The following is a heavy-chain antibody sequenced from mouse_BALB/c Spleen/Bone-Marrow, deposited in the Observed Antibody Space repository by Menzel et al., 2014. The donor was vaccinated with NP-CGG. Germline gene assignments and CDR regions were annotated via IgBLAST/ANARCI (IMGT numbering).Heavy chain of an antibody. V-gene: IGHV1S16*01. CDR2: INPSNGGT. Sequence: VQLVESGAELVKPGASVKLSCKASGYTFTSYYMYWVKQRPVQGLEWIGGINPSNGGTNFNEKFKSKATLTVDKSSXTSYIQLSILTSKYSSIYYYTIVLPACFPYWAKGLSSLSLQ. CDR1: GYTFTSYY. CDR3: TIVLPACFPY. J-gene: IGHJ3*01.